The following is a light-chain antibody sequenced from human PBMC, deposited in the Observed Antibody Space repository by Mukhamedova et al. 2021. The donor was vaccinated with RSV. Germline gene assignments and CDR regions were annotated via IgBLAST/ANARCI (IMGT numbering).Light chain of an antibody. Sequence: WYQRRVHGKVPKPLSYAPSHLQSGVPSRFSASGSGTDFTLTISSPQPEHVASYYCQKYNTAPPNTFGPGTKVDIK. J-gene: IGKJ3*01. CDR2: APS. V-gene: IGKV1-27*01. CDR3: QKYNTAPPNT.